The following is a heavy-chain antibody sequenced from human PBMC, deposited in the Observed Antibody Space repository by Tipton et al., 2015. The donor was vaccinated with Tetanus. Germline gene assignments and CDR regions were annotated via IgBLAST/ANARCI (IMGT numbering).Heavy chain of an antibody. V-gene: IGHV4-59*12. CDR1: GGSISSYY. J-gene: IGHJ4*02. CDR2: VHYSGRT. Sequence: TLSLTCSVSGGSISSYYWTWIRQPPGRGLEWIGFVHYSGRTNYSPSLRSRVSLSVDTSKNQFSLNLTSVTAADTALFYCARVDSANDRIDHWGQGTLVTVSS. CDR3: ARVDSANDRIDH. D-gene: IGHD5-12*01.